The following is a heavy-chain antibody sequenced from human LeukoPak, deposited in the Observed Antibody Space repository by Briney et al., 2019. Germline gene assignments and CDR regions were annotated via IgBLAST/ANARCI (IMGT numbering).Heavy chain of an antibody. CDR1: GYTFTIYD. D-gene: IGHD6-6*01. Sequence: ASVNVSCKASGYTFTIYDINWVRHAPGQGHEWMGWMNPNSGNTGYAQKFQGRVTMTRNTSISTAYMELSSLRSEDTAVYYCARSHSSSKLDPWGQGTLVTVSS. CDR2: MNPNSGNT. J-gene: IGHJ5*02. CDR3: ARSHSSSKLDP. V-gene: IGHV1-8*01.